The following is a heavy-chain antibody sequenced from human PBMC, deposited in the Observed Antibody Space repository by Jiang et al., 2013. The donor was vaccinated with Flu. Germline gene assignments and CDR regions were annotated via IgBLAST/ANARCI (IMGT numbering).Heavy chain of an antibody. CDR3: ARSGHYAFEM. CDR2: ISNDGSST. D-gene: IGHD3-9*01. Sequence: VSRISNDGSSTIYVDSVKGRFTISRDNAKNTLYLQMNSLRAEDTAVYYCARSGHYAFEMWGQGTMVTVSS. J-gene: IGHJ3*02. V-gene: IGHV3-74*01.